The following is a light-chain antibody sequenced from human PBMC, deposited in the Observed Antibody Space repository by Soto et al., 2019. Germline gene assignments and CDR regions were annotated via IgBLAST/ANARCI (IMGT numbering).Light chain of an antibody. CDR3: QKYNSAPRT. V-gene: IGKV1-27*01. CDR2: AAS. J-gene: IGKJ1*01. Sequence: DIQMTQSPASLSASLGDRVTITCRASHGISNDLAWYQQKPGKVPKLLIYAASTLQSGVPSRFSGSGSGTDFTLTISSLQPEDVATYYCQKYNSAPRTFGQGTKVEIK. CDR1: HGISND.